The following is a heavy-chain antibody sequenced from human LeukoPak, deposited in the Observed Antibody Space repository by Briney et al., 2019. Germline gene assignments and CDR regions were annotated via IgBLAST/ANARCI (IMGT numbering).Heavy chain of an antibody. V-gene: IGHV3-9*03. CDR2: ISWNSGSI. CDR1: GFTFDDYA. Sequence: GRSLRLSCAASGFTFDDYAMHWVRQAPGKGLEWVSGISWNSGSIGYADSVKGRFTISRDNAKNSLYLQMNSLRPEDMALYYCATEGGYWGQGTLVTVSP. CDR3: ATEGGY. D-gene: IGHD3-16*01. J-gene: IGHJ4*02.